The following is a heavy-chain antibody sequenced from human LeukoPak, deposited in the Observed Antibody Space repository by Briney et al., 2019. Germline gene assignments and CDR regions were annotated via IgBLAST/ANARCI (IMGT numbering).Heavy chain of an antibody. CDR1: GFTFSSYG. CDR3: ASQGGLLWFGELLGGMDV. CDR2: ISYDGSNK. V-gene: IGHV3-30*03. D-gene: IGHD3-10*01. Sequence: PGRSLRLSCAASGFTFSSYGMHWVRQAPGKGLEWVAVISYDGSNKYYADSVKGRFTISRDNSKNTLYLQMNSLRAEDTAVYYCASQGGLLWFGELLGGMDVWGQGTTVTVSS. J-gene: IGHJ6*02.